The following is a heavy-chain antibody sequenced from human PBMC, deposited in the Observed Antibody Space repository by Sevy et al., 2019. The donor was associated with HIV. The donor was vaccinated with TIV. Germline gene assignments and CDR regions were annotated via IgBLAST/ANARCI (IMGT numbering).Heavy chain of an antibody. CDR3: ARDGFTYDSSGYYPLFDY. J-gene: IGHJ4*02. CDR2: INAGNGNT. D-gene: IGHD3-22*01. CDR1: GYTFTSYA. V-gene: IGHV1-3*01. Sequence: ASVKVSCKASGYTFTSYAMHWVRQAPGQRLEWMGWINAGNGNTKYSQKFQGRVTITRDTSASTAYMELSSLRSEDTAVDYCARDGFTYDSSGYYPLFDYWGQGTLVTVSS.